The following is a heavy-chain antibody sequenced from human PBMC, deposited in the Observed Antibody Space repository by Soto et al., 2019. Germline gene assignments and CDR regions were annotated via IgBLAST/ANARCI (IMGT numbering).Heavy chain of an antibody. CDR1: EFTFSSDP. Sequence: GGSLRLSGAASEFTFSSDPRNWVRQAPGKGLEWVSGISGSGGSTYYADSVKGRFTISRDNSKNTLYLQMNSLRAEDTAVYFCAKDQYCSGGSCPTYYFYMDVWGKGTTVTVSS. V-gene: IGHV3-23*01. J-gene: IGHJ6*03. CDR2: ISGSGGST. D-gene: IGHD2-15*01. CDR3: AKDQYCSGGSCPTYYFYMDV.